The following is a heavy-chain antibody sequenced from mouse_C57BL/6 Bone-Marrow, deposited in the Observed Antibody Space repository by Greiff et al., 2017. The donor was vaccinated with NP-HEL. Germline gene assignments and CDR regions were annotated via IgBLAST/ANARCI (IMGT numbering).Heavy chain of an antibody. CDR1: GYTFTDHT. CDR2: IYPRDGST. D-gene: IGHD1-1*01. V-gene: IGHV1-78*01. J-gene: IGHJ2*01. CDR3: ARRGHYGSSPWDY. Sequence: VQLQESDAELVKPGASVKISCKVSGYTFTDHTIHWMKQRPEQGLEWIGYIYPRDGSTKYNEKFKGKATLTADKSSSTAYMQLNSLTSEDSAVYFCARRGHYGSSPWDYWGQGTTLTVSS.